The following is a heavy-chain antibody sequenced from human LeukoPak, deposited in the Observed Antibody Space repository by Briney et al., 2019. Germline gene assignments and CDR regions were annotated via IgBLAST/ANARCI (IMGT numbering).Heavy chain of an antibody. Sequence: HPGGSQRLSCAASGFTFSYYALHWVRQAPGKGLEWVAAISYDEFNKFYGNSVKGRFTISRDNSKSTLSLQMNSPRTEDTAVYYCAREGRDTTNINAFDFWGQGIMVTVSS. D-gene: IGHD1-26*01. CDR3: AREGRDTTNINAFDF. CDR1: GFTFSYYA. CDR2: ISYDEFNK. V-gene: IGHV3-30*04. J-gene: IGHJ3*01.